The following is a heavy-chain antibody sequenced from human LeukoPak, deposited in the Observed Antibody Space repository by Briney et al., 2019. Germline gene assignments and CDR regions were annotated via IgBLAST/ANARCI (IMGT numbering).Heavy chain of an antibody. CDR2: ISSSSSYI. D-gene: IGHD1-26*01. CDR1: GFTFSSYS. CDR3: ARQRGGSFDAFDI. V-gene: IGHV3-21*01. J-gene: IGHJ3*02. Sequence: GGSLRLSCAASGFTFSSYSMNWVRQAPGKGLEWVSSISSSSSYIYYADSVKGRFTISRDNAKNSLYLQMNSLRAEDTAVYYCARQRGGSFDAFDIWGQGTMVTVSS.